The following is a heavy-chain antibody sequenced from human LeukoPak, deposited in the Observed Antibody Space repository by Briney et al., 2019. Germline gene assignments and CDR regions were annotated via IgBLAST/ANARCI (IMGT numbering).Heavy chain of an antibody. CDR2: IYYSGST. D-gene: IGHD2-15*01. Sequence: SETLSLTCTVSGGSISSYYWSWIRQPPGKGLEWIGYIYYSGSTNYNPSLKSRVTISVDTSKNQFSLKLSSVTAADTAVYYCARAICPYSGGSCYSYYYYGMDVWGQGTTVTVSS. CDR3: ARAICPYSGGSCYSYYYYGMDV. J-gene: IGHJ6*02. V-gene: IGHV4-59*01. CDR1: GGSISSYY.